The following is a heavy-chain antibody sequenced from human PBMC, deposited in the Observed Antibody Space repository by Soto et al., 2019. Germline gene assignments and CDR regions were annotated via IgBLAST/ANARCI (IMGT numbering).Heavy chain of an antibody. CDR3: GREVKDYSPALVS. CDR1: GATFNTYA. J-gene: IGHJ5*02. Sequence: QVQLVQSGAEMKKPGSSVKVSCQTSGATFNTYAMNWVRQAPGQGPEWMGDISPLFGAANYGPKFQGRVTTTADESTRTSYLQVTTSTCNYAGIDVRGREVKDYSPALVSWGQETGVTVTS. D-gene: IGHD2-15*01. V-gene: IGHV1-69*19. CDR2: ISPLFGAA.